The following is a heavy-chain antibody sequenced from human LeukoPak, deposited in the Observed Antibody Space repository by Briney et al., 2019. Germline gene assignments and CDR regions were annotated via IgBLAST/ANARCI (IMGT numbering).Heavy chain of an antibody. CDR3: ARGSSFDGYCSAGACDAGYYDS. V-gene: IGHV4-34*01. CDR1: GESFSAYF. CDR2: INHRGSS. D-gene: IGHD2-15*01. J-gene: IGHJ4*02. Sequence: SETLSLTCAVYGESFSAYFWNWIRQAPGKPLEYIGEINHRGSSHYNPSLKTRVTLSVDTSKNQFSLKLTSVTAADTAVSFCARGSSFDGYCSAGACDAGYYDSWGQGTPVTVSS.